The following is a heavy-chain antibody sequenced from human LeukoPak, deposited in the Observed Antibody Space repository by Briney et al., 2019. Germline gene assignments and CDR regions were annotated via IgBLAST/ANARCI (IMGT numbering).Heavy chain of an antibody. Sequence: KPSETLSLTCAVFGGSITTTNWWSWVRQPPGKGLEWIGEVHLSGATNYNPSLESRVSMSIDKSKNHLSLEVTSVTAADTAIYYCTRESGAFSPFGFWGQGTLLTVSS. CDR1: GGSITTTNW. V-gene: IGHV4-4*02. D-gene: IGHD1-26*01. CDR2: VHLSGAT. CDR3: TRESGAFSPFGF. J-gene: IGHJ4*02.